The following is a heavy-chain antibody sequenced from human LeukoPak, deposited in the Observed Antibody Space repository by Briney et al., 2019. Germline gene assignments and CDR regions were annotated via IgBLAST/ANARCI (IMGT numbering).Heavy chain of an antibody. D-gene: IGHD6-13*01. CDR3: AKRDDSSSWTAFDI. V-gene: IGHV3-23*01. J-gene: IGHJ3*02. Sequence: GGSLRLSCAASGFTFSSSAMTWVRQAPGKGLEWVSSISGSGVSTYYADSVKGRLTISRDNSKNTVYLQMNSLRAEDTAVYYCAKRDDSSSWTAFDIWGQGTMVTVSS. CDR2: ISGSGVST. CDR1: GFTFSSSA.